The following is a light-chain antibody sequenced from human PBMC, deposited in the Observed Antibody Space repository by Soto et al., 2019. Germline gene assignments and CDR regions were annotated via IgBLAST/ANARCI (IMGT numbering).Light chain of an antibody. Sequence: DIVMTQSPDSLAVSLGERATINCKSSQSVLYSSNNKNYLAWYQQKPGQPPKLLIYWASTRESGVPDRFSGSESGTDFPLTISSLQAEDVAVYYCHQYYSTPWTFGQGTKVEI. CDR2: WAS. CDR1: QSVLYSSNNKNY. CDR3: HQYYSTPWT. J-gene: IGKJ1*01. V-gene: IGKV4-1*01.